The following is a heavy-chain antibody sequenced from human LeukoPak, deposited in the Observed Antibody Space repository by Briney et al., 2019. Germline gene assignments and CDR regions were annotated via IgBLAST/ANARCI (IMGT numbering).Heavy chain of an antibody. CDR3: ARERLLWFGVNDAFDI. D-gene: IGHD3-10*01. CDR1: GYTFIGYY. CDR2: INPNSGGT. Sequence: EASVKVSCKASGYTFIGYYMHWVRQAPGQGLEWMGWINPNSGGTNYAQKFQGRVTMTRDTSISTAYMELSRLRSDDTAVYYCARERLLWFGVNDAFDIWGQGTMVTVSS. V-gene: IGHV1-2*02. J-gene: IGHJ3*02.